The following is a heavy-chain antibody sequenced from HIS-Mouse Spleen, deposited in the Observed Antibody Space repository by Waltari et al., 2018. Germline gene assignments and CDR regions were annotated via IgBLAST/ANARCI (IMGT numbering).Heavy chain of an antibody. CDR2: MNPKRGNT. CDR1: GYTFHSYD. Sequence: QVQLVQSGAEVKKPGASVKVPCKASGYTFHSYDINWVRQATGQGLEWMRWMNPKRGNTGYAQKFQGRVTMTRNTAISTAYMELSSLRSEDTAVYYCARGHDYSNYFDYLGQGTLVTVSS. CDR3: ARGHDYSNYFDY. D-gene: IGHD4-4*01. J-gene: IGHJ4*02. V-gene: IGHV1-8*01.